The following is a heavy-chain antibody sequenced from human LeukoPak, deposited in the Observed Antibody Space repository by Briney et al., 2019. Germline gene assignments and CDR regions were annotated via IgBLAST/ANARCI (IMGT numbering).Heavy chain of an antibody. CDR2: INVEGTTT. CDR3: TRGGEEPFDY. V-gene: IGHV3-74*01. Sequence: PGGSLRLSCAGSGVTFTRFWMHWVRQAPGKGLVWVSRINVEGTTTTYADSVEGRFTISRDENTLYLQMNHLRVDDTAVYYCTRGGEEPFDYWGQGTLVTVSS. D-gene: IGHD3-10*01. CDR1: GVTFTRFW. J-gene: IGHJ4*02.